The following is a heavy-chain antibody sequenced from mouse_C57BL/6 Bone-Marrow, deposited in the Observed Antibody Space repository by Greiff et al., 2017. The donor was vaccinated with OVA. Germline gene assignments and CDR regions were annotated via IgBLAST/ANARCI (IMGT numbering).Heavy chain of an antibody. CDR2: IRTKANGYTS. V-gene: IGHV7-3*01. CDR3: ARYHGPFAY. J-gene: IGHJ3*01. Sequence: EVQLVESGGGLVQPGGSLSLSCAASGFTFTDYYMSWVRQPPGKALEWLGFIRTKANGYTSEYSASVKGRFTISRDNSQSILYLQMHALRAEDSATYYCARYHGPFAYWGQGTLVTVSA. D-gene: IGHD1-1*01. CDR1: GFTFTDYY.